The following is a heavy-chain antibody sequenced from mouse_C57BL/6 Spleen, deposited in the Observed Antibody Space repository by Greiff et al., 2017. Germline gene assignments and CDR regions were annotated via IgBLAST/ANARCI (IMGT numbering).Heavy chain of an antibody. Sequence: QVQLKQPGPELVKPGASVTLSCTASGYTFTSYWMHWVKQRPGQGLEWIGNINPSNGGTNYNEKFKSKATLTVDKSSSTAYMQLSSLTSEDSAVYYCAREGYYGSSFAYWGQGTLVTVSA. V-gene: IGHV1-53*01. J-gene: IGHJ3*01. CDR3: AREGYYGSSFAY. CDR1: GYTFTSYW. D-gene: IGHD1-1*01. CDR2: INPSNGGT.